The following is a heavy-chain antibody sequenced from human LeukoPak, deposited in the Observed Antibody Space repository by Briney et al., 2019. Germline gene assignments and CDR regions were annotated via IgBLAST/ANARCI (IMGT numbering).Heavy chain of an antibody. V-gene: IGHV4-61*02. D-gene: IGHD3-22*01. J-gene: IGHJ4*02. Sequence: SETLSLTRTVSGGSISSGIYYWGWIRQPAGKGLEWIGRIYTSGSTNYNPSLKSRVTISVDTSKNQFSLKLSSVTAADTAVYYCARVGYYDSSGYYWDWGQGTLVTVSS. CDR3: ARVGYYDSSGYYWD. CDR1: GGSISSGIYY. CDR2: IYTSGST.